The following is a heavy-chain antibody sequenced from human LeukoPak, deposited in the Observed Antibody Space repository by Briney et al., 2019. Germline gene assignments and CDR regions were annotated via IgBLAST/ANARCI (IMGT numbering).Heavy chain of an antibody. CDR1: GYTLTDLS. Sequence: ASVKVSCKVFGYTLTDLSMHWVRQAPGKGLEWMGRFDPEHGETIYAQKFQGRVTMTEDTSTDTAYMELSSLRSEDTAVYYCATFSGSYPEGGDYWGQGTLVTVSS. CDR3: ATFSGSYPEGGDY. V-gene: IGHV1-24*01. D-gene: IGHD1-26*01. CDR2: FDPEHGET. J-gene: IGHJ4*02.